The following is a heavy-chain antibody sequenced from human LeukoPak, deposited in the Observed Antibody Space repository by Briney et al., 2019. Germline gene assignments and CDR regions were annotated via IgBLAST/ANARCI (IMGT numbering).Heavy chain of an antibody. CDR2: IQYGGRT. CDR1: GGSINNYY. Sequence: SETLSLTCTVSGGSINNYYWSWIRQPPGKGLEWIGYIQYGGRTYFSPSLKSRVTISMDLSKIQFSLKMSSVTAADTAVYYCARDFFGDFDHWGQGIPVTVSS. V-gene: IGHV4-59*01. J-gene: IGHJ4*02. D-gene: IGHD2/OR15-2a*01. CDR3: ARDFFGDFDH.